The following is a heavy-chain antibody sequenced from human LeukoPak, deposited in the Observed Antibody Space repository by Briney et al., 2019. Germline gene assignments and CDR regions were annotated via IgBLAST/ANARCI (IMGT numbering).Heavy chain of an antibody. CDR2: INSDGSST. J-gene: IGHJ6*02. D-gene: IGHD2-2*02. Sequence: QSGGSLRLSCAASGFTFNSYWMHWVRQAPGKGLVWVSRINSDGSSTNYADSVKGRFTISRDNAKNSLYLQMNSLRAEDTALYYCARDPGSLPAAIGYCYYGMDVWGQGTTVTVSS. V-gene: IGHV3-74*01. CDR1: GFTFNSYW. CDR3: ARDPGSLPAAIGYCYYGMDV.